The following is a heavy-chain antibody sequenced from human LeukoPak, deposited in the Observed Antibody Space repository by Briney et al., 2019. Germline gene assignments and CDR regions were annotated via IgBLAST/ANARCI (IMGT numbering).Heavy chain of an antibody. Sequence: PGGSLRLSCAASGFTFSSYAMSWVRQAPGKGLEWVSAISGSGGSTYYADSVRGRFTISRDNSKNTLYLQMNSLRAEDTAVYYCAKGALLTGPGYYYYMDVWGKGTTVTVSS. CDR3: AKGALLTGPGYYYYMDV. V-gene: IGHV3-23*01. D-gene: IGHD3-9*01. J-gene: IGHJ6*03. CDR2: ISGSGGST. CDR1: GFTFSSYA.